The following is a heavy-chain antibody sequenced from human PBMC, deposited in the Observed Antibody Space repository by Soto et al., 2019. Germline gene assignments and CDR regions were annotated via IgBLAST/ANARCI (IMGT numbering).Heavy chain of an antibody. J-gene: IGHJ2*01. V-gene: IGHV3-23*01. Sequence: EVQLLESGGGLVQPGGSLRLCCAASGFTFISYAMNWVRQAPGKGLQWVSAISGGGDATFYADSVKGRFTISRDNSRNTVTLQMNSLGADDTAVYYCARKVPGSTTLPDYWYFDLWGRGTLVTVSS. CDR1: GFTFISYA. D-gene: IGHD3-10*01. CDR2: ISGGGDAT. CDR3: ARKVPGSTTLPDYWYFDL.